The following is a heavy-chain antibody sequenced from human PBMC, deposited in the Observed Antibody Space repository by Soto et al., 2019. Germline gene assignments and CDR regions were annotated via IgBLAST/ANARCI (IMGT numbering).Heavy chain of an antibody. Sequence: GGSLRLSCAASGFTFSSYGMHWVRQAPGKGLERVAVIWYDGSNKYYADSVKGRFTISRDNSKNTLYLQMNSLRAEDTAVYYCARASYDFWSGYYTSIYYYYGMDVWGQGTTVTVSS. CDR3: ARASYDFWSGYYTSIYYYYGMDV. J-gene: IGHJ6*02. CDR2: IWYDGSNK. D-gene: IGHD3-3*01. CDR1: GFTFSSYG. V-gene: IGHV3-33*01.